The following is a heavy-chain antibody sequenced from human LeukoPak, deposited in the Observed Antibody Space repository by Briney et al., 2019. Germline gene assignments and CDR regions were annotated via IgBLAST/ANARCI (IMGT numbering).Heavy chain of an antibody. V-gene: IGHV3-48*01. CDR1: GFTFSSYS. Sequence: PGGSLRLSCAASGFTFSSYSMNWVRQAPGKGLEWVSYISSSSSTIYYADSVKGRFTISRDNAKNSLYLQMNSLRAEDTAVYYCAREPDYGYPSRHYYYYMDVWGKGTTVTVSS. CDR2: ISSSSSTI. D-gene: IGHD4-17*01. CDR3: AREPDYGYPSRHYYYYMDV. J-gene: IGHJ6*03.